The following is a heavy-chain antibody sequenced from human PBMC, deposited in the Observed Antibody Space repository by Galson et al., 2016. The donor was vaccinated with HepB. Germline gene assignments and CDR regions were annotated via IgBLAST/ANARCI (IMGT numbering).Heavy chain of an antibody. CDR2: VSANGGGT. CDR1: GFTFSDFA. D-gene: IGHD3-10*01. Sequence: SLRLSCAASGFTFSDFAMYWVRQAPGLGLEHVSSVSANGGGTFYADSVYGRFTISRDNSKDTLYLQMNSLRAEDTAVYYRASAYYSHLDFWGQGTLVTVSS. J-gene: IGHJ4*02. V-gene: IGHV3-64*04. CDR3: ASAYYSHLDF.